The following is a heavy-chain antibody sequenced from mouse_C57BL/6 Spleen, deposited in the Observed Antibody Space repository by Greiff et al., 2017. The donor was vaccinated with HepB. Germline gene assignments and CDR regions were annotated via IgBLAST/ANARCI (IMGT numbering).Heavy chain of an antibody. V-gene: IGHV2-9-1*01. CDR1: GFSLTSYA. Sequence: VMLVESGPGLVAPSQSLSITCTVSGFSLTSYAISWVRQPPGKGLEWLGVIWTGGGTNYNSALKSRLSISKDNSKSQVFLKMNSLQTDDTARYYCARSGSNYEDWYFDVWGTGTTVTVSS. J-gene: IGHJ1*03. CDR2: IWTGGGT. CDR3: ARSGSNYEDWYFDV. D-gene: IGHD2-5*01.